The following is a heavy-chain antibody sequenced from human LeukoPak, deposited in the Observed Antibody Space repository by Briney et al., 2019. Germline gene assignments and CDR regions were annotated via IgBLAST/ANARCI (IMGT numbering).Heavy chain of an antibody. V-gene: IGHV3-21*01. J-gene: IGHJ6*04. CDR2: IGSSSSYI. CDR1: GFTFSSQS. CDR3: ARDPADV. Sequence: GSLRLSCSASGFTFSSQSMKWVRQASGKGLEWFSSIGSSSSYIYYADSVKGRFTISRDNAKNSLYLQMNSLRAEDTAVYYCARDPADVWGKGTTVTVSS.